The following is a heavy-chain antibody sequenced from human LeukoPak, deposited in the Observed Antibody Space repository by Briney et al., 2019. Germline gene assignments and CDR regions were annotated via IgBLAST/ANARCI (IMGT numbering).Heavy chain of an antibody. CDR2: INPSGGST. V-gene: IGHV1-46*01. Sequence: ASVKVSCKASGYTFTSYYMHWVRQAPGQGLEWMGIINPSGGSTSYAQKFQGRVTMTRDMSTSTVYMELSSLRSEDAAVYYCARDVSLRAVAGYFDYWGQGTLVTVSS. CDR3: ARDVSLRAVAGYFDY. D-gene: IGHD6-19*01. CDR1: GYTFTSYY. J-gene: IGHJ4*02.